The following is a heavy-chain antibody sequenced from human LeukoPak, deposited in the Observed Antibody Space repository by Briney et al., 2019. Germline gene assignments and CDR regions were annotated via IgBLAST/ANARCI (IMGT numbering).Heavy chain of an antibody. D-gene: IGHD3-9*01. J-gene: IGHJ6*03. CDR3: AREESDWSSLGYFYHYMDV. CDR1: GGPINSGTYY. Sequence: PSQTLSLTCTVSGGPINSGTYYWTWIRQPAGKRLEWIGRIYTSGSTNYKPSLKSRVTISVDASKNQFSLKLGSVTAADTAVYYCAREESDWSSLGYFYHYMDVWGKGTTVTISS. CDR2: IYTSGST. V-gene: IGHV4-61*02.